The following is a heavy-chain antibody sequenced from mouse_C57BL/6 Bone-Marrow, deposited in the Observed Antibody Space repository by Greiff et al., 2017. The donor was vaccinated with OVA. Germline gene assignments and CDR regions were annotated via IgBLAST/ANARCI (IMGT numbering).Heavy chain of an antibody. CDR2: ISSGGSYT. Sequence: EVMLVESGGDLVKPGGSLKLSCAASGFTFSSYGMSWVRQTPDKRLEWVATISSGGSYTYYPDSVKGRFTISRDNAKNTLYLQMSSLKSEDTAMYYCARHADGYSGQGTTLTVSS. CDR1: GFTFSSYG. CDR3: ARHADGY. V-gene: IGHV5-6*01. D-gene: IGHD2-3*01. J-gene: IGHJ2*01.